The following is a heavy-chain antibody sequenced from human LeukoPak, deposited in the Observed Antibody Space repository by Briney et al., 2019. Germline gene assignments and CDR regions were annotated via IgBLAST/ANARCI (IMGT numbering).Heavy chain of an antibody. CDR1: GFTFNSYA. D-gene: IGHD2-8*01. V-gene: IGHV3-23*01. J-gene: IGHJ4*02. CDR2: LSGTGGST. Sequence: GGSLKLSCAASGFTFNSYAMTWVRQAPGKGLEWVSTLSGTGGSTYYADSVKGRFTISRDNSKNTLYLQVSSLRAEDTAVYYCAKDRVDYWGQGTLVTVSS. CDR3: AKDRVDY.